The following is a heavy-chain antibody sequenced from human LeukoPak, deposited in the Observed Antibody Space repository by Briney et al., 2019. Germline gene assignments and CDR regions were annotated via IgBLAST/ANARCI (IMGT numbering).Heavy chain of an antibody. CDR3: ARAPSRRITGTTRGVYWFDP. J-gene: IGHJ5*02. CDR1: GYTFTSYD. D-gene: IGHD1-7*01. Sequence: ASVKVSCKASGYTFTSYDINWVRQATGQGLEWMGWMNPNSGNTGYAQKFQGRVTMTRNTSISTAYMELSSLRSEDTAVYYCARAPSRRITGTTRGVYWFDPWGQGTLVTVSS. CDR2: MNPNSGNT. V-gene: IGHV1-8*01.